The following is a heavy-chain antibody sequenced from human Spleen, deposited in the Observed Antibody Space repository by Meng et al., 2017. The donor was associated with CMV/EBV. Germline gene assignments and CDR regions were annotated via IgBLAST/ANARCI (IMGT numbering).Heavy chain of an antibody. CDR1: GGSISSGDYY. J-gene: IGHJ4*02. D-gene: IGHD1-26*01. CDR3: ARDLWGSRYYFDY. Sequence: VQPRDSGPGLVKPSQPLSLPCTVSGGSISSGDYYWSWIRQPPGKGLEWIGYIYYSGSTYYNPSLKSRVTISVDTSKNQFSLKLSSVTAADTAVYYCARDLWGSRYYFDYWGQGTLVTVSS. V-gene: IGHV4-30-4*08. CDR2: IYYSGST.